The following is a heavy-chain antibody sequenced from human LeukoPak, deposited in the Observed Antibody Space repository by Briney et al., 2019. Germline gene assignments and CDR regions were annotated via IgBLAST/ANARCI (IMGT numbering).Heavy chain of an antibody. D-gene: IGHD1-26*01. Sequence: GGSLRLSCAASGFTVSSNYMSWVRQAPGKGLEWVSVIYSGGSTYYADSVKGRFTISRDNSKNTLYLQMNSLRAEDTAVYYCARLRGSYGGDAFDIWGQGTMVTVSS. CDR1: GFTVSSNY. V-gene: IGHV3-53*01. J-gene: IGHJ3*02. CDR2: IYSGGST. CDR3: ARLRGSYGGDAFDI.